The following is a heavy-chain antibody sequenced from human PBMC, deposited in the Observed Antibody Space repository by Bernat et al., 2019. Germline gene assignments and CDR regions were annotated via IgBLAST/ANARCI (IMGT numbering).Heavy chain of an antibody. CDR1: GGSISSSNYY. CDR3: ARQRPVASPFDY. CDR2: IYYSGST. D-gene: IGHD3-3*02. Sequence: QLQLQESGPGLVKPSETLSLTCTVSGGSISSSNYYWGWIRQPPGKGLEWIGSIYYSGSTYYNPSLKNRVTISVDTSKNQFSLKLSSVTAADTAVYYCARQRPVASPFDYWGQGTLVTVSS. J-gene: IGHJ4*02. V-gene: IGHV4-39*01.